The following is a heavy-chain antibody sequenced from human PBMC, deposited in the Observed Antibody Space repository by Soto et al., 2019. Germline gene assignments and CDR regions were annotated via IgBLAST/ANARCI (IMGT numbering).Heavy chain of an antibody. D-gene: IGHD3-22*01. Sequence: ASVKVSCKVSGYTLTELSMHWVRQAPGKGLEWMGGFDPEDGETIYAQKFQGRVTMTEDTSTDTAYMELSSLRSEDTAVYYCATVSTGDYYDSSGYYYPHDDFVIWGQGTMVTVSS. V-gene: IGHV1-24*01. J-gene: IGHJ3*02. CDR3: ATVSTGDYYDSSGYYYPHDDFVI. CDR1: GYTLTELS. CDR2: FDPEDGET.